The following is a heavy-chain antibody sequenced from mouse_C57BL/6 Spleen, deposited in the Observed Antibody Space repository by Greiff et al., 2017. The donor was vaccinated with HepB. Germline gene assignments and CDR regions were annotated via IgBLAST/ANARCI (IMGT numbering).Heavy chain of an antibody. V-gene: IGHV5-16*01. J-gene: IGHJ1*03. CDR1: GFTFSDYY. CDR3: ARREIRGYFDV. D-gene: IGHD2-12*01. CDR2: INYDGSST. Sequence: EVHLVESEGGLVQPGSSMKLSCTASGFTFSDYYMAWVRQVPEKGLEWVANINYDGSSTYYLDSLKSRFIISRDNAKNILYLQMSSLKSEDTATYYCARREIRGYFDVWGTGTTVTVSS.